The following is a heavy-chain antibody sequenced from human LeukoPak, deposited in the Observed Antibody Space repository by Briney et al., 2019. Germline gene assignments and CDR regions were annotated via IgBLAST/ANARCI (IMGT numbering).Heavy chain of an antibody. Sequence: RGSLRLSCAASEFTVSGDYMTWVRQAPGKGLEWVSVIHGGGYTYYADPVKGRFTISRDNSKNTLYLQMNSLRAEDTAVYYCAKETKDLRYFDWLPHYDYWGQGTLVTVSS. CDR3: AKETKDLRYFDWLPHYDY. V-gene: IGHV3-53*01. J-gene: IGHJ4*02. CDR2: IHGGGYT. CDR1: EFTVSGDY. D-gene: IGHD3-9*01.